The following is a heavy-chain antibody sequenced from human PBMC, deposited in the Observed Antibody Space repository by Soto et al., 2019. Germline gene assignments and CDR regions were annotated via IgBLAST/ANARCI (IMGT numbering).Heavy chain of an antibody. D-gene: IGHD1-1*01. CDR1: GYTFTSYD. CDR2: MNPNSGNT. CDR3: ARTNDSLLSTRWYFDDAFDI. V-gene: IGHV1-8*01. J-gene: IGHJ3*02. Sequence: GASVKVSCKASGYTFTSYDINWVRQATGQGLEWMGWMNPNSGNTGYAQKFQGRVTMTRNTSKGTAYLELSCLRSEDTAVYYCARTNDSLLSTRWYFDDAFDISGQGTLLTVSS.